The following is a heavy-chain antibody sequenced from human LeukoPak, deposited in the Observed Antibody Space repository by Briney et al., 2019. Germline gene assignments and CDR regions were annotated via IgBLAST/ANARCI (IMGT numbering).Heavy chain of an antibody. J-gene: IGHJ4*02. D-gene: IGHD5-18*01. V-gene: IGHV3-23*01. Sequence: PGGSLRLSRAASGFTFTTCAMNWVRQAPGKGLEWVSGISGSGGNTYYADSVKGRFTISGGNSKNTVYLQMNSLRAEDTAVYYCAKDVPDTALVWDYWGRGTLVTVSS. CDR1: GFTFTTCA. CDR3: AKDVPDTALVWDY. CDR2: ISGSGGNT.